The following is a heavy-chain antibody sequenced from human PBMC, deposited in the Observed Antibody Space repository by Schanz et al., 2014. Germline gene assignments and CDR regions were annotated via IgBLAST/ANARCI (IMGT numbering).Heavy chain of an antibody. J-gene: IGHJ3*01. CDR2: IFHSGTT. CDR1: GGSISSGVW. Sequence: QVQLQESGPGLVKPSGTLSLTCVVSGGSISSGVWWTWARQSPGKGLEWIGEIFHSGTTNYNPSLESRVTISGDKSKNQFSLILSSMTAADTAVYYCTRSTLWSYDVWGRGTMVIVSS. D-gene: IGHD2-21*01. CDR3: TRSTLWSYDV. V-gene: IGHV4-4*02.